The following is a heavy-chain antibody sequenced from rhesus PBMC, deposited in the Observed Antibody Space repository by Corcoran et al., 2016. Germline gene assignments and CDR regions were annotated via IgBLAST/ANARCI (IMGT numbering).Heavy chain of an antibody. CDR3: ARRARGGFYWGDYYDFGLDS. J-gene: IGHJ6*01. CDR2: IAGSGGST. V-gene: IGHV4-173*01. CDR1: GYSISSNY. D-gene: IGHD3-34*01. Sequence: QVQLQESGPGLVKPSETLSLTCAVSGYSISSNYWSWIRQPPGTGLERIGRIAGSGGSTDYNPSLKSRLTISTDTSKNQFSLKLRSVTAADTAVYYCARRARGGFYWGDYYDFGLDSWGQGVVVTVSS.